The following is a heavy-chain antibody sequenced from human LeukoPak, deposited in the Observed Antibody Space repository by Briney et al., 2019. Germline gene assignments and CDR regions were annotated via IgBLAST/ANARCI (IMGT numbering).Heavy chain of an antibody. D-gene: IGHD3-10*01. Sequence: ASVKVSCKASGYTFTGYYMHWVRQAPGQGLEWMGWISAYNGNTNYAQKLQGRVTMTTDTSTSTAYMELRSLRSDDTAVYYCARDSATKVRGPVIGSTDFWGQGTLVTVSS. J-gene: IGHJ4*02. CDR2: ISAYNGNT. V-gene: IGHV1-18*04. CDR1: GYTFTGYY. CDR3: ARDSATKVRGPVIGSTDF.